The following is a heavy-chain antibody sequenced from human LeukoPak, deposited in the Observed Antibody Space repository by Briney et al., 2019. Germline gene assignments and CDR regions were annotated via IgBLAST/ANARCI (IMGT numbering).Heavy chain of an antibody. J-gene: IGHJ3*02. CDR2: ISGSGGST. V-gene: IGHV3-23*01. CDR1: GFTLSDYY. CDR3: AKEIYSSSWYLAFDI. D-gene: IGHD6-13*01. Sequence: PGGSLRLSCAASGFTLSDYYMSWVRQTPGKGLEWVSAISGSGGSTYYADSVKGRFTISRDNSKNTLYLQMNSLRAEDTAVYYCAKEIYSSSWYLAFDIWGQGTMVTVSS.